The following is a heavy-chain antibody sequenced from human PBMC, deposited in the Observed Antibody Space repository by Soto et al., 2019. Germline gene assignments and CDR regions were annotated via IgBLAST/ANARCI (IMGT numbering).Heavy chain of an antibody. Sequence: GGSLRLSCAASGFTFSNYAMSWVRQAPGKGLDWVSAISSNGGSTYYGDSAKGRFTISRDNSKNTLYLQMSSLRAEDTAVYYCVRGISYYYDSSGYYLFDYWGQGTLVTVSS. V-gene: IGHV3-64D*08. CDR3: VRGISYYYDSSGYYLFDY. CDR2: ISSNGGST. J-gene: IGHJ4*02. D-gene: IGHD3-22*01. CDR1: GFTFSNYA.